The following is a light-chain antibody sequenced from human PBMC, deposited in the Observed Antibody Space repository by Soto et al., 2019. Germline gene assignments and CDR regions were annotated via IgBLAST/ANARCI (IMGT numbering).Light chain of an antibody. V-gene: IGKV3-15*01. CDR2: GAS. CDR3: QQYNKWPPYT. J-gene: IGKJ2*01. Sequence: EIVMTQSPATLSVSPGERATLSCRASQSVSSNLAWYQQKPGQAPRLLIYGASTRATGIPARFSGIGAGTEFTLTISSLQSEDFAVYYCQQYNKWPPYTFGQGTKLEIK. CDR1: QSVSSN.